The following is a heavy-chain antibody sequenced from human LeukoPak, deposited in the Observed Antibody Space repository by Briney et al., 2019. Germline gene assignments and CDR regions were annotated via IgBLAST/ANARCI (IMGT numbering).Heavy chain of an antibody. V-gene: IGHV4-34*01. CDR3: ARGSPSSVAVDY. CDR2: INHSGST. Sequence: PSETLSLTCAVYGGSFSGYYWSWIRQPPGKGLEWIGEINHSGSTNHNPSLKSRVTISVDTSKNQFSLKLSSVTAADTAVYYCARGSPSSVAVDYWGQGTLVTVSS. D-gene: IGHD6-19*01. J-gene: IGHJ4*02. CDR1: GGSFSGYY.